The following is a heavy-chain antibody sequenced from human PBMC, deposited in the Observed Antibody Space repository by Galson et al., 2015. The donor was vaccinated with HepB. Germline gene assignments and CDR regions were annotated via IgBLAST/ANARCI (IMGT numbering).Heavy chain of an antibody. V-gene: IGHV3-23*01. D-gene: IGHD3-22*01. CDR3: AKDRAWGTMIVVVTDFDY. CDR1: GFTFSSYA. CDR2: ISGSGGST. J-gene: IGHJ4*02. Sequence: SLRLSCAASGFTFSSYAMSWVRQAPGKGLEWVSAISGSGGSTYYADSVKGRFTISRDNSKNTLYLQMNSLRAEDTAVYYCAKDRAWGTMIVVVTDFDYWGQGTLVTVSS.